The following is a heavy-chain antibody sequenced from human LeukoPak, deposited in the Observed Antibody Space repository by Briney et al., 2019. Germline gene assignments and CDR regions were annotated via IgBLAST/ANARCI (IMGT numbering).Heavy chain of an antibody. CDR2: IYYSGST. J-gene: IGHJ4*02. Sequence: SETLSPPCILSGGSISSFYWSWIRPPPGEGLEWIGYIYYSGSTNYNPSLKSRVTMSVDTSKNQFSLKLSSVTAADTAVYYCAQGGKSHFEDYWGQGTLVTVSS. V-gene: IGHV4-59*12. D-gene: IGHD2/OR15-2a*01. CDR3: AQGGKSHFEDY. CDR1: GGSISSFY.